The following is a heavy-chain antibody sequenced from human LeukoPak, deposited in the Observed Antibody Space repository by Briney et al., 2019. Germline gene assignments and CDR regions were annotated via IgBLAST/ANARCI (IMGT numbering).Heavy chain of an antibody. D-gene: IGHD6-6*01. CDR3: ARKGAARYYYYYYGMDV. CDR2: ITWNSGLK. J-gene: IGHJ6*02. Sequence: GWSLRLSCEASGFNFGDYAMYWVRQAPGKGLEWVSGITWNSGLKDYAESVKGRFTISRDNAKNSLYLQMNSLRAEDTALYYCARKGAARYYYYYYGMDVWGQGTTVTVSS. V-gene: IGHV3-9*01. CDR1: GFNFGDYA.